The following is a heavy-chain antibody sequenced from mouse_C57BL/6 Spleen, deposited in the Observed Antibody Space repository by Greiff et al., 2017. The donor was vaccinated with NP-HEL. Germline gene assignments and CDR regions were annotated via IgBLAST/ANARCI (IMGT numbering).Heavy chain of an antibody. Sequence: EVQLQQSGAELVRPGASVKLSCTASGFNIKDDYMHWVKQRPEQGLEWIGWIDPENGDTEYASKFQGKATITADTSSNTAYLQLSSLTSDDTAVYYCTTSYVSRGFAYWGQGTLVTVSA. CDR2: IDPENGDT. J-gene: IGHJ3*01. CDR1: GFNIKDDY. V-gene: IGHV14-4*01. CDR3: TTSYVSRGFAY.